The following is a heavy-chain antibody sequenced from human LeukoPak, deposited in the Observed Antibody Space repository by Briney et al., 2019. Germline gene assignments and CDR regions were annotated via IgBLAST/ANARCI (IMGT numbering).Heavy chain of an antibody. J-gene: IGHJ3*01. Sequence: GGSLRLSCAASGFTFSSYWMSWVRQAPGKGLEWVANIKQDGSEKYYVDSVKGRFTISRDNAKNSLYLQMNSLRAEDTAVYYCASLKNSGWGNAFHFWGQGTMVTVSS. CDR2: IKQDGSEK. CDR1: GFTFSSYW. CDR3: ASLKNSGWGNAFHF. V-gene: IGHV3-7*01. D-gene: IGHD6-19*01.